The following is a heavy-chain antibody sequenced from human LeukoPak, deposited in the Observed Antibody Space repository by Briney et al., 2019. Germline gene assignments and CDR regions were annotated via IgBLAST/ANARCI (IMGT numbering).Heavy chain of an antibody. V-gene: IGHV4-31*03. Sequence: SETLSLTCTVSGGSISSGGYYWSWIRQHPGKGLEWIGYIYYSGSTYYNPSLKSRVTISVDTSKNQFSLKLSSVTAADTAVYYCAREDFAWSEQQLVIAHYWGQGTLVTVSS. CDR3: AREDFAWSEQQLVIAHY. CDR2: IYYSGST. J-gene: IGHJ4*02. D-gene: IGHD6-13*01. CDR1: GGSISSGGYY.